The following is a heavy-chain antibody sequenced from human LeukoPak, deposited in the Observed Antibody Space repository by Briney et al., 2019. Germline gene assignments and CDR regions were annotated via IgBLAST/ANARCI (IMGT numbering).Heavy chain of an antibody. CDR3: TRGRRVPAAMGNWFDP. CDR1: GFTFSSYW. CDR2: INQDGSEK. V-gene: IGHV3-7*01. Sequence: PGGSLRLSCAASGFTFSSYWMGWVRQAPGKGVEWVANINQDGSEKFYADSVKGRFTISRDNAKNSLYLQMNRLRAEDTAVYYCTRGRRVPAAMGNWFDPWGQGTLVTVSS. D-gene: IGHD2-2*01. J-gene: IGHJ5*02.